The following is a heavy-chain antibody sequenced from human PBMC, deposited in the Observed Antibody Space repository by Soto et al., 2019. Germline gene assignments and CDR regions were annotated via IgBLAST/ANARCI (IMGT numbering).Heavy chain of an antibody. CDR3: ARGNQRWLQLWYFDL. Sequence: QVQLVQSGAEVKKPGSSVTVSCKASGGTFSSYTISWVRQAPGQGLEWMGGIIPIFGTANYAQKFQGRVTLTADESTSTAYMELSSLGSEDTAVYYCARGNQRWLQLWYFDLWGRGTLVTVSS. V-gene: IGHV1-69*12. J-gene: IGHJ2*01. D-gene: IGHD5-12*01. CDR1: GGTFSSYT. CDR2: IIPIFGTA.